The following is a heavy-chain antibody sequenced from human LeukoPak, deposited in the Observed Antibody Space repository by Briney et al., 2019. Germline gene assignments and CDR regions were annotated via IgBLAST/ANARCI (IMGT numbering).Heavy chain of an antibody. CDR1: GGSIISGSYY. CDR2: IYTSGST. V-gene: IGHV4-61*02. Sequence: SQTLSLTCTVSGGSIISGSYYWSWIRQPAGKGLEWIGRIYTSGSTNYNPSLKSRVTISVDTSKNQFSLKLSSVTAADTAVYYCAREGPVGAVAKFTRNWFDPWGQGTLVTVSS. D-gene: IGHD6-19*01. CDR3: AREGPVGAVAKFTRNWFDP. J-gene: IGHJ5*02.